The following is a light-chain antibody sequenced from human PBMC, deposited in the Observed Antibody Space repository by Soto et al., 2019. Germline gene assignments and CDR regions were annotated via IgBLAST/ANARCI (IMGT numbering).Light chain of an antibody. Sequence: EIVLTHFPGTLSLSPWEIATLSCRASQSVTSNLARYQQKPGQAPRLLMYGVSTRATGIPDRFSGSGSGTDFTLTISRLEPEDFAVYYCQQYGSSGTFGQGTKVDIK. CDR1: QSVTSN. J-gene: IGKJ1*01. V-gene: IGKV3-20*01. CDR3: QQYGSSGT. CDR2: GVS.